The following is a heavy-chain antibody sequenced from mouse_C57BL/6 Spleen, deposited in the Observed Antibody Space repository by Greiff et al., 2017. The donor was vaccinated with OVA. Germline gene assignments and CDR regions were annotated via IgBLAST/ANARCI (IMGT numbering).Heavy chain of an antibody. Sequence: QVHVKQPGAELVRPGSSVKLSCKASGYTFTSYWMHWVKQRPIQGLEWIGNIDPSDSETHYNQKFKDKATLTVDKSSSTAYMQLSSLTSEDSAVYYCARSTTVVARYFDVWGTGTTVTVSS. V-gene: IGHV1-52*01. J-gene: IGHJ1*03. CDR3: ARSTTVVARYFDV. CDR2: IDPSDSET. D-gene: IGHD1-1*01. CDR1: GYTFTSYW.